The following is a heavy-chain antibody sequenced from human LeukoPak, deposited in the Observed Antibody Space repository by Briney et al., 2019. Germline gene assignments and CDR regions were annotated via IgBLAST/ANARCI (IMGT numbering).Heavy chain of an antibody. CDR1: GFSFSSYA. Sequence: PGGSLRLSCAASGFSFSSYAMNWVRQAPGKGLEWVSGINESGGSIYYADSVKGRFTSPRDNSKNTLYLQMNSLRAEDTAVYYCASRLLYSNSWLVFDYWGQGTLVTVSS. J-gene: IGHJ4*02. D-gene: IGHD6-13*01. CDR2: INESGGSI. V-gene: IGHV3-23*01. CDR3: ASRLLYSNSWLVFDY.